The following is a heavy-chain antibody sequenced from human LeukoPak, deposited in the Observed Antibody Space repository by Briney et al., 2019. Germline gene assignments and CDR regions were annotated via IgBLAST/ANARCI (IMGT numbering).Heavy chain of an antibody. V-gene: IGHV1-3*01. J-gene: IGHJ6*02. Sequence: GASVKASCKASGYTFTSYAMHWVRRAPGQRLEWMGWINAGNGNTKYSQKFQGRVTITRDTSASTAYMELSSLRSEDTAVYYCAIGYSSGWYGRDYYYGMDVWGQGTTVTVSS. CDR1: GYTFTSYA. CDR3: AIGYSSGWYGRDYYYGMDV. CDR2: INAGNGNT. D-gene: IGHD6-19*01.